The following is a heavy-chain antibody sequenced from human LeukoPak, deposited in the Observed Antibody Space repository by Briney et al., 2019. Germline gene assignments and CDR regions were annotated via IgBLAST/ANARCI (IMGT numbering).Heavy chain of an antibody. CDR2: ITNGGGTT. V-gene: IGHV3-23*01. J-gene: IGHJ4*02. CDR1: GFTFSNYA. CDR3: VREGYCSTTSCYTHFDY. Sequence: GGSLRLSCAASGFTFSNYAMSWVRQAPGKGLEWVSAITNGGGTTYYADSVKGRFTISRDNSKSTLYVQMDSLRAEDTAVYYCVREGYCSTTSCYTHFDYWGQGTLVTVSS. D-gene: IGHD2-2*02.